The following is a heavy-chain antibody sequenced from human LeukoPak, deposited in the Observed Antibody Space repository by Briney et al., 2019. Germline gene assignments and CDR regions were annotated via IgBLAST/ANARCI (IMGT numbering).Heavy chain of an antibody. CDR1: GFTFSSYA. Sequence: PGGSLRLSCAASGFTFSSYAMPWVRQAPGKGLEWVADISYDGSNKYYADSVKGRFTISRDNSKNTLYLQMNSLRAEDTAVYYCARDAFYGSSGYSENYGFDFWGQGTLVTVSS. CDR2: ISYDGSNK. V-gene: IGHV3-30-3*01. J-gene: IGHJ4*02. D-gene: IGHD3-22*01. CDR3: ARDAFYGSSGYSENYGFDF.